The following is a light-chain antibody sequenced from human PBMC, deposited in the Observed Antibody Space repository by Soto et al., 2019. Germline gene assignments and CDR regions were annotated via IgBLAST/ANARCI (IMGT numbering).Light chain of an antibody. Sequence: EIVLTQSPGTLYLSPGERATLSCRASQSVSSSYLAWDQQKPGQAPRLLVYGPSSRATGLPDRFSGSGSGTDFTLTISSLEPEDFAVYYGQQYGSSRGTFGQGTKVEIK. CDR3: QQYGSSRGT. V-gene: IGKV3-20*01. CDR1: QSVSSSY. J-gene: IGKJ1*01. CDR2: GPS.